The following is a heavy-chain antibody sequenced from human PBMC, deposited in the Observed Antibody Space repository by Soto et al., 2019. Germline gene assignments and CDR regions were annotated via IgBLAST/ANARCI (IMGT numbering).Heavy chain of an antibody. Sequence: QIQLVQSGAEVKKPGASVKVSCKASGYTFSTKYLHWVRQAPGQGLECVGWVNPNTGGTRYAQKFQGRVTMTSDTSISTAYMDLSMLTSDDTAVYYCARIGYYIDFDHWGQGTLVTVSS. J-gene: IGHJ4*02. D-gene: IGHD3-22*01. V-gene: IGHV1-2*02. CDR3: ARIGYYIDFDH. CDR2: VNPNTGGT. CDR1: GYTFSTKY.